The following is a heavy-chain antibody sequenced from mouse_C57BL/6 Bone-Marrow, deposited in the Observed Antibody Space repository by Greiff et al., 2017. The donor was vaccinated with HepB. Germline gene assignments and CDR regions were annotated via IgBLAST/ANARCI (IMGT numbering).Heavy chain of an antibody. J-gene: IGHJ4*01. CDR2: ISDGGSYT. D-gene: IGHD2-4*01. Sequence: EVQRVESGGGLVKPGGSLKLSCAASGFTFSSYAMSWVRQTPEKRLEWVATISDGGSYTYYPDNVKGRFTISRDNAKNNLYLQMSHLKSEDTAMYYCARVYDYDVGDYAMDYWGQGTSVTVSS. V-gene: IGHV5-4*01. CDR3: ARVYDYDVGDYAMDY. CDR1: GFTFSSYA.